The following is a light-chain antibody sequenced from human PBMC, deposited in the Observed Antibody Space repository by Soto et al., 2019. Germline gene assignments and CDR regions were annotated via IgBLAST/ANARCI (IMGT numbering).Light chain of an antibody. J-gene: IGLJ1*01. CDR2: DDN. CDR3: RSWDSSPSAYV. CDR1: SSNIGGNS. Sequence: QSVLTQPPSVSAAPGQKVTISCSGSSSNIGGNSVSWYQQLPGTAPKHLIYDDNKPPSGTPDRFSGSKSGTSGTLGITGFQTGDEADYYCRSWDSSPSAYVLGTWTKV. V-gene: IGLV1-51*01.